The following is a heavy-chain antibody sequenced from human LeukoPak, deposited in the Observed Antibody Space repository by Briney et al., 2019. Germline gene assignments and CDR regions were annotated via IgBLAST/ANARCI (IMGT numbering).Heavy chain of an antibody. J-gene: IGHJ4*02. Sequence: SVKVSCKASGGTFSSYAISWVRQAPGQGLEWMGRIIPILGIANYAQKFQGRVTITADKSTSTAYTELSSLRSEDTAVYYCASVTIGSSSCLYWGQGTLVTVSS. D-gene: IGHD6-13*01. CDR1: GGTFSSYA. CDR3: ASVTIGSSSCLY. V-gene: IGHV1-69*04. CDR2: IIPILGIA.